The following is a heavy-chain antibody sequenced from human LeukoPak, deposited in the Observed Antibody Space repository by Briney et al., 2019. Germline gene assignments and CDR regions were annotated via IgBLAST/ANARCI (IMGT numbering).Heavy chain of an antibody. CDR3: AKDITTGRHYYYYYMDV. V-gene: IGHV3-30*02. J-gene: IGHJ6*03. Sequence: GGSLRLSCAASGFTFSSYGMHWVRQAPGKGLEWVAFIRYDGSNKYYADSVKGRFTISRDNSKNTLYPQMNSLRAEDTAVYYCAKDITTGRHYYYYYMDVWGKGTTVTVSS. D-gene: IGHD1-20*01. CDR2: IRYDGSNK. CDR1: GFTFSSYG.